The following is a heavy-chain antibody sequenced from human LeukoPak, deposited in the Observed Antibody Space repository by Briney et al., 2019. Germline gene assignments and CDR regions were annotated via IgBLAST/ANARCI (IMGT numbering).Heavy chain of an antibody. CDR3: ARQWGGYYYDSSGYYPGVFDY. CDR1: GTYTLIELS. D-gene: IGHD3-22*01. CDR2: FDPEDGDT. Sequence: ASVKVSCKVSGTYTLIELSMHWVRQAPGKGLEGMGGFDPEDGDTIYAQKFKGRVTMTEDTSTDTAYMDLSWLRSDDTAVYYCARQWGGYYYDSSGYYPGVFDYWGQGTLVTVSS. J-gene: IGHJ4*02. V-gene: IGHV1-24*01.